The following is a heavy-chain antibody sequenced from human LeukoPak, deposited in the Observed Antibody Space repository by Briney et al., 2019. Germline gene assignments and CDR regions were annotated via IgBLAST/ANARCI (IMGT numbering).Heavy chain of an antibody. CDR3: ARDSGSYY. Sequence: GGSLRLSCAVSGFSFSDHNMNWVRQAPGKGLEWVASISSSSSYIYYADSVKGRFTISRDNAKNSLYLQMNSLRAEDTAVYYCARDSGSYYWGQGTLVTVSS. J-gene: IGHJ4*02. V-gene: IGHV3-21*01. CDR1: GFSFSDHN. D-gene: IGHD1-26*01. CDR2: ISSSSSYI.